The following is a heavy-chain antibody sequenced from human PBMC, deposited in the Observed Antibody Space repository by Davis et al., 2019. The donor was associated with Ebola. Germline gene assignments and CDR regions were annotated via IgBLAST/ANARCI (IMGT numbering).Heavy chain of an antibody. CDR1: GGSISSGGHY. Sequence: LRLSCTVSGGSISSGGHYWSWIRQHPGKGLEWIGYIHYSGTTYYNPSLKSRVTISVDTSKNQFSLNLSSVTAADTAVYYCARDSVAAGIFDYWGQGTLVTVSS. D-gene: IGHD6-13*01. J-gene: IGHJ4*02. CDR3: ARDSVAAGIFDY. V-gene: IGHV4-31*03. CDR2: IHYSGTT.